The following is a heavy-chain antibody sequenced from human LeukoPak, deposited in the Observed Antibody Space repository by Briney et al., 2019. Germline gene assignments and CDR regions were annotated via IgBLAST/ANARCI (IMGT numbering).Heavy chain of an antibody. Sequence: SETLSLTCTVSGGSISSGGYYWSWIRQHPGKGLEWIGYIYHSGSTYYNPSLKSRVTISVDTSKNQFSLKLSSVTAADTAVYYCAKLDSSGTDPWGQGTLVTVSS. CDR2: IYHSGST. V-gene: IGHV4-31*03. J-gene: IGHJ5*02. CDR3: AKLDSSGTDP. CDR1: GGSISSGGYY. D-gene: IGHD3-22*01.